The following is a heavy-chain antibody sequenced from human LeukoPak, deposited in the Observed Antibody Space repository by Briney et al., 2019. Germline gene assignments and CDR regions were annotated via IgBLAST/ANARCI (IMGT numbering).Heavy chain of an antibody. CDR2: INHSGST. CDR1: GGSFSGYY. Sequence: PSETLSLTCAVYGGSFSGYYWSWIRQPPGKGLEWIGEINHSGSTNYNPSLKSRVTISVDTSKNQFSLKLSSVTAADTAVYYCARASPMAVALRGNWFDPWGQGTLVTVSS. V-gene: IGHV4-34*01. J-gene: IGHJ5*02. D-gene: IGHD3-22*01. CDR3: ARASPMAVALRGNWFDP.